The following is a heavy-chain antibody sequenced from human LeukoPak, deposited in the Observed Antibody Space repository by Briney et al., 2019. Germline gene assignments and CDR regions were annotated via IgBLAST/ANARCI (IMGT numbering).Heavy chain of an antibody. J-gene: IGHJ3*02. CDR2: IIPTFGTA. CDR3: ARALYCSSTSCYSWSAFDI. D-gene: IGHD2-2*01. CDR1: GGTFSSYA. Sequence: GASVKVSCKASGGTFSSYAISWVRQAPGQGLEWMGGIIPTFGTANYAQKFQGRVTITADESTSTAYMELSSLRSEDTAVYCCARALYCSSTSCYSWSAFDIWGQGTMVTVSS. V-gene: IGHV1-69*13.